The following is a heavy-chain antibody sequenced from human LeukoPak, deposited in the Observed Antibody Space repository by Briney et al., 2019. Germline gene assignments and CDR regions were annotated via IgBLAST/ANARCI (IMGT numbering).Heavy chain of an antibody. CDR2: IKQDGSQI. J-gene: IGHJ4*02. V-gene: IGHV3-7*01. Sequence: PGGSLRLSCATSGFTFSSYWMSWVRRAPGKGLEWVANIKQDGSQIFYVDSVKGRFTISRDTAKNSLSLQMNSLGADDTAVYYCAREYCSGTSCYGYFDYWGQGTLVTVSS. CDR1: GFTFSSYW. D-gene: IGHD2-2*01. CDR3: AREYCSGTSCYGYFDY.